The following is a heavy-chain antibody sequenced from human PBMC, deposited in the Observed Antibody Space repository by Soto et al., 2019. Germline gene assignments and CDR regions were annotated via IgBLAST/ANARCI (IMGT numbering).Heavy chain of an antibody. V-gene: IGHV3-23*01. CDR2: ISSGGGSP. J-gene: IGHJ4*02. Sequence: PGGSLRLSCAASGFTFSDYAMSWVRQAPGKGLEWVSSISSGGGSPYYADSVKGRFTISRNNSKNTLFLQMNSLRAEDTAVYYCAKGGGRIVRRHFDYWGQGTLVTVSS. CDR1: GFTFSDYA. D-gene: IGHD1-26*01. CDR3: AKGGGRIVRRHFDY.